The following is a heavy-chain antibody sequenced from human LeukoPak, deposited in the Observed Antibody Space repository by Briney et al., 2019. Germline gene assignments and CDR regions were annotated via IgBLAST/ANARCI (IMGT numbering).Heavy chain of an antibody. D-gene: IGHD6-13*01. J-gene: IGHJ4*02. Sequence: GRSLRLSCAASGFTFSSYAMHWVRQAPGKGLEWVAVISYDGSNKYYADSVKGRFTISRDNSKNTLYLQMNSLRAEDTAVYYCAKVWQQLAGFDYWGQGTLVTVSS. CDR2: ISYDGSNK. V-gene: IGHV3-30*04. CDR1: GFTFSSYA. CDR3: AKVWQQLAGFDY.